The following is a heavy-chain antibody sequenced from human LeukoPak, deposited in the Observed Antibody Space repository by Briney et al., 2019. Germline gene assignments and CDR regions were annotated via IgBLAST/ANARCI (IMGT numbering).Heavy chain of an antibody. CDR1: GFTFSSYS. V-gene: IGHV3-21*01. CDR2: ISSSSSYI. J-gene: IGHJ6*03. Sequence: GGSLRLSCAASGFTFSSYSMNWVRQAPGKGLEWVSSISSSSSYIYYADSVKGRFTISRDNAKNSLYLQMNSLRAEDTAVYYCARATGGYSSSWYANYYYYMDVWGKGTTVTVS. D-gene: IGHD6-13*01. CDR3: ARATGGYSSSWYANYYYYMDV.